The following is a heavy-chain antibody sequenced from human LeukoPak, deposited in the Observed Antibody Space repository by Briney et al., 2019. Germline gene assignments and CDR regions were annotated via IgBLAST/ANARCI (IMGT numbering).Heavy chain of an antibody. D-gene: IGHD2-2*01. Sequence: PSETLSLTCAVSGYSISSGYYWGWIRQPPGKGLEWIGSIYRSGSTYYNPSLKSRVTISLDTSKNQFSLKLSSVTAADTAVCYCARLWCGTACYYYYYYYMDVWGKGTTVTVSS. CDR3: ARLWCGTACYYYYYYYMDV. V-gene: IGHV4-38-2*01. CDR2: IYRSGST. J-gene: IGHJ6*03. CDR1: GYSISSGYY.